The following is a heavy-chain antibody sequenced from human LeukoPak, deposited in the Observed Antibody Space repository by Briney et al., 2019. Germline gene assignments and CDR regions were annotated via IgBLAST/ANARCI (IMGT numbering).Heavy chain of an antibody. CDR1: GGSISSYY. V-gene: IGHV4-59*01. J-gene: IGHJ4*02. CDR2: IYYSGST. D-gene: IGHD3-3*01. CDR3: ARASYDFWSGPYYFDY. Sequence: NSSETLSLTCTVSGGSISSYYWSWIRQPPGKGPEWIGYIYYSGSTNYNPSLKSRVTISVDTSKNQFSLKLSSVTAADTAVYYCARASYDFWSGPYYFDYWGQGTLVTVSS.